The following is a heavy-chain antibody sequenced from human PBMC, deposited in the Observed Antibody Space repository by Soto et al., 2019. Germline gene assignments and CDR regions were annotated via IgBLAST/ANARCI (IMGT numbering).Heavy chain of an antibody. Sequence: QVQLVESGGGVVQPGRSLRLSCAASGFTFSSYGMHWVRQAPGKGLEWVAHISYDGSDKYYADSVKDRFTIPRDNSKNTLYLQMNSLRVEDTAVYYCGAGQYFSDYWGQGTLVTVSS. CDR3: GAGQYFSDY. CDR1: GFTFSSYG. CDR2: ISYDGSDK. D-gene: IGHD6-13*01. V-gene: IGHV3-30*03. J-gene: IGHJ4*02.